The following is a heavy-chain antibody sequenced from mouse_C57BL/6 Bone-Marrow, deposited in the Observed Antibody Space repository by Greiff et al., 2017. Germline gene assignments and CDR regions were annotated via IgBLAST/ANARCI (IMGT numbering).Heavy chain of an antibody. CDR1: GFNIKNTY. CDR3: ARSGYGSGSSCFAY. J-gene: IGHJ3*01. CDR2: IDPANGNT. D-gene: IGHD1-1*01. V-gene: IGHV14-3*01. Sequence: VQLQQSVAELVRPGASVKLSCTASGFNIKNTYMHWVKQRPDQGLEWIGRIDPANGNTKYAPKFQGKATISADTSSNTAYLQLRSLTSEDTAIYYCARSGYGSGSSCFAYWGQGTLVTVSA.